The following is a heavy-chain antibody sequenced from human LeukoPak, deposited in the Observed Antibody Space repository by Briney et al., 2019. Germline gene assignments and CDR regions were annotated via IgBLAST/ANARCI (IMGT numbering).Heavy chain of an antibody. CDR3: AKDTLYSSSWYGRHPDAFDI. D-gene: IGHD6-13*01. CDR2: IYYSGST. J-gene: IGHJ3*02. V-gene: IGHV4-59*01. Sequence: SETLSLTCTVSGGSISSYYWSWIRQPPGKGLEWIGYIYYSGSTNYNPSLKSRVTISVDTSKNQFSLKLSSVTAADTAVYYCAKDTLYSSSWYGRHPDAFDIWGQGTMVTVSS. CDR1: GGSISSYY.